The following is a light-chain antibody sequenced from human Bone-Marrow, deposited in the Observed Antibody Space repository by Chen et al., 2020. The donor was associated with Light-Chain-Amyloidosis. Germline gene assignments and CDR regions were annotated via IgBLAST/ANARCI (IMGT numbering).Light chain of an antibody. Sequence: NFMLTQAPSVSESPGKTGIISCTRSSGSIATNYVQGLQQRPGSSPTTGIYEDDQRPSGVPDRFSGSIDRSSNSASLTISGLKTEDEADYYCQSYQGSSQGVFGGGTKLTVL. CDR1: SGSIATNY. CDR2: EDD. CDR3: QSYQGSSQGV. J-gene: IGLJ3*02. V-gene: IGLV6-57*01.